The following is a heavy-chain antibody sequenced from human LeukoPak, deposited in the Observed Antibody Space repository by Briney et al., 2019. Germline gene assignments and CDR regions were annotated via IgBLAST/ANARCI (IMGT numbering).Heavy chain of an antibody. V-gene: IGHV3-30*02. CDR2: IRYDGSNK. Sequence: GGSLRLSCAASGFTFSSYGMHWVRQAPGKGLEWVAFIRYDGSNKYCADSVKGRFTISRDNSENTLYLQMNSLRSEDTAVYYCAKRYDFWSGRQERTYYYYYMDVWGKGTTVTVSS. J-gene: IGHJ6*03. D-gene: IGHD3-3*01. CDR3: AKRYDFWSGRQERTYYYYYMDV. CDR1: GFTFSSYG.